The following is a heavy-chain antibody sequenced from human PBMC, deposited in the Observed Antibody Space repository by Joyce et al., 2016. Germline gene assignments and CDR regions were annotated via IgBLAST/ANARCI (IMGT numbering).Heavy chain of an antibody. V-gene: IGHV3-7*01. CDR2: INENGGEK. D-gene: IGHD4-17*01. J-gene: IGHJ4*02. Sequence: VQLEQSGGALVQPGESQRLSCVGSGFTFSRHWMSWVRQDPGKGLEWLASINENGGEKYYLESVKGRFTISRDNSKNSQYLNMNSLRAEDTAIYFCAKALYGDYEFDHWGQGSLITVSS. CDR3: AKALYGDYEFDH. CDR1: GFTFSRHW.